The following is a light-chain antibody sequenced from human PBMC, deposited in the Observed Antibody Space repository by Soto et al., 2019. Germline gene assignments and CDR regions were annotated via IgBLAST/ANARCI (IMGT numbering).Light chain of an antibody. Sequence: DIQMTQSPSTLSGSVGDRVTITCRASQTISSWLAWYQQKQGKAPKLLIYKASSLQSGVPSRFSGSGSGTDFTITISSLQPDDCETYYCQQYNPSSRTFGQGTKVDIK. CDR3: QQYNPSSRT. CDR2: KAS. CDR1: QTISSW. V-gene: IGKV1-5*03. J-gene: IGKJ1*01.